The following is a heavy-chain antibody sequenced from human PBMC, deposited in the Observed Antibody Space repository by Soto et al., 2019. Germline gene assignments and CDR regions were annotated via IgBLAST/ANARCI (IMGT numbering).Heavy chain of an antibody. V-gene: IGHV4-61*01. CDR3: AREAKGVYYFDY. Sequence: QVQLQESGPGLVKPSETLSLTCTVSGGSVSSGSYYWSWIRQPPGKGLEWIGYIYYSGSTNYNPSLKSRVTISVDPSKNQFSLKLSSVTAADTAVYYCAREAKGVYYFDYWGQGTLVTVSS. J-gene: IGHJ4*02. CDR2: IYYSGST. CDR1: GGSVSSGSYY.